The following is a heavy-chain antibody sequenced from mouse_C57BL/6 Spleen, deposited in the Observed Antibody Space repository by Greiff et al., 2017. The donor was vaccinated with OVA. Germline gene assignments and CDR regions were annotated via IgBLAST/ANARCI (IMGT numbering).Heavy chain of an antibody. CDR2: INPNNGGT. D-gene: IGHD1-1*01. J-gene: IGHJ1*03. V-gene: IGHV1-26*01. CDR1: GYTFTDYY. CDR3: ARGYYGPFWYCDV. Sequence: VQLKQSGPELVKPGASVKISCKASGYTFTDYYMNWVKQSHGKSLEWIGDINPNNGGTSYNQKFKGKATLTVDKSSSTAYMELRSLTSEDSAVYYCARGYYGPFWYCDVWGTGTTVTVSS.